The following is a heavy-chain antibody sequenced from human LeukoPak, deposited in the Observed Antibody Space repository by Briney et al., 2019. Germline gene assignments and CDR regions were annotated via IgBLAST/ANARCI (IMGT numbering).Heavy chain of an antibody. J-gene: IGHJ4*02. CDR3: AKEFGREYYDSSGYLDY. D-gene: IGHD3-22*01. CDR2: ISYDGSNK. Sequence: GGSLRLSCAASGFTFSSYGMHWVRQAPGKGLEWVAVISYDGSNKYYADSVKGRFTISRDNSKNTLYLQMNSLRAEDTAVYYCAKEFGREYYDSSGYLDYWGQGTLVTVSS. CDR1: GFTFSSYG. V-gene: IGHV3-30*18.